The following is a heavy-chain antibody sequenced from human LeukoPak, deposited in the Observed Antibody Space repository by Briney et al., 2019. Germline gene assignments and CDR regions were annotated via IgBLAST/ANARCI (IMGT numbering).Heavy chain of an antibody. CDR1: GFTFSGYA. D-gene: IGHD3-3*01. J-gene: IGHJ4*02. Sequence: GGSLRLSCAASGFTFSGYAMSWVRQAPGKGLEWVSTVSGSGNYTYYTDYVKGRFTISRDNAKNSLYLQMNSLRAEDTAVYYCARDAYDFWSGYPQYYFDYWGQGTLVTVSS. CDR3: ARDAYDFWSGYPQYYFDY. CDR2: VSGSGNYT. V-gene: IGHV3-21*01.